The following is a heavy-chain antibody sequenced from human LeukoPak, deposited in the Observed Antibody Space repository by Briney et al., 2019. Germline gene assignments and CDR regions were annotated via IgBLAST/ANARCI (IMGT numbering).Heavy chain of an antibody. Sequence: GGSLRLSCAVSGFTFSSRAMSWVRQAPGKGLEWVSYISTSSSTILYADSVKGRFTISRDNAKNSLYLQMNSLRAEDTAVYYCARLDTPMAQYYFDSWGQGTLVTVSS. CDR1: GFTFSSRA. CDR3: ARLDTPMAQYYFDS. D-gene: IGHD5-18*01. J-gene: IGHJ4*02. CDR2: ISTSSSTI. V-gene: IGHV3-48*01.